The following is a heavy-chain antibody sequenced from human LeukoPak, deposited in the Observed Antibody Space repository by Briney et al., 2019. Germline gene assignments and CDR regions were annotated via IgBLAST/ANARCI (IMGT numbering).Heavy chain of an antibody. CDR1: GFTFSSYA. Sequence: GGSLRLSCAASGFTFSSYAMHWVRQAPGKGLEWVAVISYDGSNKYYADSVKGRFTISRDNSKNTLYLQMNSLRAEDTAVYYCARDSRRYGHEDWFDPWGQGTLVTVSS. CDR3: ARDSRRYGHEDWFDP. CDR2: ISYDGSNK. D-gene: IGHD2-2*01. J-gene: IGHJ5*02. V-gene: IGHV3-30-3*01.